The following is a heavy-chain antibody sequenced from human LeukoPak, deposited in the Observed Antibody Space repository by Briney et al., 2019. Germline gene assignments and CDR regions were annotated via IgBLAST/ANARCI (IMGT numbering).Heavy chain of an antibody. CDR2: IYHSGST. D-gene: IGHD5-18*01. Sequence: SETLSLTCTVSGYSISSGYYWGWIRQPPGKGLEWIGSIYHSGSTYYNPSLKSRVTISVDTSKNQFSLKLSSVTAADTAVYYCAREGYSYGYPAGFDYWGQGTLVTVSS. CDR3: AREGYSYGYPAGFDY. CDR1: GYSISSGYY. J-gene: IGHJ4*02. V-gene: IGHV4-38-2*02.